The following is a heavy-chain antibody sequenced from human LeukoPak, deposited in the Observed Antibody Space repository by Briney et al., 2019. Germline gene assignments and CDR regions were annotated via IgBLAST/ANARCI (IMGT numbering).Heavy chain of an antibody. CDR1: GFTFSSFD. J-gene: IGHJ6*02. CDR2: ISSGGSTI. Sequence: GVSLRLSCAASGFTFSSFDMSWVRQTPRKGLEWVSYISSGGSTIHYADFVEGRFTISRDNARNSLYLQMNSLRAEDTAVYYCVRYHEYSSGWYLSTAYYYYGMDVWGQATTVTVSS. CDR3: VRYHEYSSGWYLSTAYYYYGMDV. D-gene: IGHD6-19*01. V-gene: IGHV3-48*03.